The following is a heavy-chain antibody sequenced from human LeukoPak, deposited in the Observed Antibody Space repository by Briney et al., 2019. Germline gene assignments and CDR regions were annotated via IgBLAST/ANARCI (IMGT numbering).Heavy chain of an antibody. V-gene: IGHV4-34*01. D-gene: IGHD6-19*01. Sequence: SETLSLTCAVYGGSFSGYYWSWIRQPPGKGLEWIGEINHSGSTNYNPSLKSRVTISVDTSKNQFSLKLSSVTAADTAVYYCARRLYYYYYYMDVWGKGTTVTISS. CDR3: ARRLYYYYYYMDV. J-gene: IGHJ6*03. CDR2: INHSGST. CDR1: GGSFSGYY.